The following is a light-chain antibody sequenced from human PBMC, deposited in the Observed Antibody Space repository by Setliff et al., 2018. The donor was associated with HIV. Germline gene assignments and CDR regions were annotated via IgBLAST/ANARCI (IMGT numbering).Light chain of an antibody. J-gene: IGLJ1*01. CDR1: SSDVGGYNY. CDR3: SSYTNSNSYV. CDR2: EVT. V-gene: IGLV2-14*01. Sequence: LTQPASVSGSPGQSITMSCTGTSSDVGGYNYVSWYQHHPGKAPKLMIYEVTNRPSGVSSRFSGSKSGNTASLTIFGLQAEDEADYYCSSYTNSNSYVFGTGTRSPS.